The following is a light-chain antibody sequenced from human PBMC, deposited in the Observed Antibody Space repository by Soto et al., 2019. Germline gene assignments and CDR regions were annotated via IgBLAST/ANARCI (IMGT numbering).Light chain of an antibody. CDR1: QSISSY. V-gene: IGKV1-39*01. CDR3: QQSYSTPLT. CDR2: AAS. J-gene: IGKJ4*01. Sequence: DIQMTQSPSSLSASVGDRVTITCRASQSISSYLNWYQQKPGKAPKLLIYAASSLQSGVPSRFSGSGSGTAFTLTISSLQPEDFATYYYQQSYSTPLTFGGGTKVEIK.